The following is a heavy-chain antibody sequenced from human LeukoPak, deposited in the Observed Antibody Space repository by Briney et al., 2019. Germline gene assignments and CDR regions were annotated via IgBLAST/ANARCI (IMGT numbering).Heavy chain of an antibody. CDR1: GFTFSNYA. CDR3: ARDARIVLMVDARPGYYYFMDV. J-gene: IGHJ6*03. CDR2: IRGSGDNI. Sequence: PGGSLRLSCGASGFTFSNYAMSWVRQAPGKGLEWVSDIRGSGDNIKYADSVKGRFTISRDTSKNTLYLQMNSLRTEDTAVYFCARDARIVLMVDARPGYYYFMDVWGKGTTVTVSS. V-gene: IGHV3-23*01. D-gene: IGHD2-8*01.